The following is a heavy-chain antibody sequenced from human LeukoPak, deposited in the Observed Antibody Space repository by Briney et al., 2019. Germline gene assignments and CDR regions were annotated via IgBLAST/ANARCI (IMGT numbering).Heavy chain of an antibody. J-gene: IGHJ4*02. CDR3: ARRIKPGSNGHPFDY. CDR2: IYYTGST. V-gene: IGHV4-39*01. Sequence: NPSETLSLTCIVSGXSISSQNHYWGWIRQPPGKGLEWIGTIYYTGSTNNNPSLNSRVTISVDTSKNQFSLKLTSVTAADTAVYYCARRIKPGSNGHPFDYWGQGTLVTVSS. CDR1: GXSISSQNHY. D-gene: IGHD3-10*01.